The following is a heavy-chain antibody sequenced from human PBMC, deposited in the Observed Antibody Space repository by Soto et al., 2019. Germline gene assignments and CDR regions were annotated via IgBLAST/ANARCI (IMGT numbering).Heavy chain of an antibody. CDR2: IYTSGSA. CDR1: GGSINFYY. J-gene: IGHJ4*02. D-gene: IGHD1-26*01. CDR3: TRDRSEGSGRYFWVDS. Sequence: QEQLQESGPGLVKPSETLSLTCTVSGGSINFYYWSWIRQPAGKGLEWIGRIYTSGSANYNPSLKSRVTMSVDTSKNQLSLKLRSVTAADSAIYYCTRDRSEGSGRYFWVDSWGQGILVTVSS. V-gene: IGHV4-4*07.